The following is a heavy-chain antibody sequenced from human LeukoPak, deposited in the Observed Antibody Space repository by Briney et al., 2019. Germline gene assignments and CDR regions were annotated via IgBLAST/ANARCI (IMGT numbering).Heavy chain of an antibody. CDR2: ISRYSGAT. CDR3: VSWAGGNSDVAAFDY. CDR1: VYIFSDYY. V-gene: IGHV1-2*02. Sequence: ASVKLSCKASVYIFSDYYTHWVRQAPGRRFKWMGWISRYSGATKLAQKLQGRVTLTRVTSISTAYVDLSNLASDDTGVYYCVSWAGGNSDVAAFDYWGQGTLVIVSS. J-gene: IGHJ4*02. D-gene: IGHD2-21*01.